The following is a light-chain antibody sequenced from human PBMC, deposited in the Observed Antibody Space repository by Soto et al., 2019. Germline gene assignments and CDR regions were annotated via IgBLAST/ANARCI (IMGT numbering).Light chain of an antibody. CDR1: QSVSSN. CDR2: GAS. CDR3: QQYNTWTPCT. J-gene: IGKJ1*01. Sequence: EIVMTQSPGTLSVSPGERATLSCRASQSVSSNLAWYQQKPGQAPRLLIYGASTRATGILDRFSGSGSCPEFTLTISSLQSDEFAVDYWQQYNTWTPCTFGQGPKVEIK. V-gene: IGKV3-15*01.